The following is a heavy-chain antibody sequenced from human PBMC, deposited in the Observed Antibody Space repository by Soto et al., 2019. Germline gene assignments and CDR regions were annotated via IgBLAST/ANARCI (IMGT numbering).Heavy chain of an antibody. CDR3: ARIGLYDFWNGYPPHLDV. Sequence: EVQLVESGGGLVQPGGSLRLSCAASGFTFSSYDMHWVRQSTGKGLEWVSAIGTAGDTYYPGSVKGRFTISRENAKNSLYLQMNSLRAEDTAVYYCARIGLYDFWNGYPPHLDVWGQGTTVTVSS. CDR2: IGTAGDT. V-gene: IGHV3-13*01. D-gene: IGHD3-3*01. J-gene: IGHJ6*02. CDR1: GFTFSSYD.